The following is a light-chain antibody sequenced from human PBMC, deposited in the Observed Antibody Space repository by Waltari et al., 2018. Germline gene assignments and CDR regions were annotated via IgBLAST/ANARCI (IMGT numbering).Light chain of an antibody. CDR1: QSFGGS. V-gene: IGKV1-5*01. J-gene: IGKJ3*01. CDR3: QQYNNFPFT. Sequence: DIQMPQSPSSLSPSVGDRVIITCRASQSFGGSLAWFQQKPGKAPKLLIYDASTLEPGVPSRFSGSGSGTEFTLTVSSLQPDDFATYYCQQYNNFPFTFGPGTTV. CDR2: DAS.